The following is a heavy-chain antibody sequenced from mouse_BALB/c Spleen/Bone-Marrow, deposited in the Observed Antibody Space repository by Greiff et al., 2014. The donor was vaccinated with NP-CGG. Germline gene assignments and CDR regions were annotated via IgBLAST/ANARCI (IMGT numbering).Heavy chain of an antibody. J-gene: IGHJ3*01. V-gene: IGHV1-80*01. Sequence: VKLVESGAELVRPGSSVKISCKASGYAFSSYWMNWVKQRPGQGLEWIGQIYPGDGDTNYNGKFKGKATLTADKSSSTAYMQLSSLTSEDSAVYFCARPGNLAWFAYWGQGTLVTVSA. CDR1: GYAFSSYW. CDR2: IYPGDGDT. D-gene: IGHD2-1*01. CDR3: ARPGNLAWFAY.